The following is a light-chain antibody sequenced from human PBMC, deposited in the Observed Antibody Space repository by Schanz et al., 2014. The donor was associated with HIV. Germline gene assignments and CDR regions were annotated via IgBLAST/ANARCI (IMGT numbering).Light chain of an antibody. CDR1: SRDVGGFNY. CDR2: DVS. V-gene: IGLV2-14*03. J-gene: IGLJ1*01. Sequence: QSALTQPASVSGSPGQSITISCTGTSRDVGGFNYVSWYQQHPGKAPKLMIYDVSNRPSGVSNRFSGSKSGNTASLTISGLQAEDEADYYCCSYAGSINLYVFGTGTKLTVL. CDR3: CSYAGSINLYV.